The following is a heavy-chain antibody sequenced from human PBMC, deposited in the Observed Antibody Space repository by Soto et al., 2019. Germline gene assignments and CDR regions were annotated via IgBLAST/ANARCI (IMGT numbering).Heavy chain of an antibody. CDR2: VYYSGTT. V-gene: IGHV4-39*01. CDR1: GGSISSSPYY. D-gene: IGHD4-4*01. CDR3: AHIRDYNNYGWFDP. J-gene: IGHJ5*02. Sequence: SETLSLTCIVSGGSISSSPYYWAWIRQPPGKALEWIGSVYYSGTTYRNPSLKSRATLSVDRSKNQFSLQLSSVTAADAAVYYCAHIRDYNNYGWFDPWGPGSLVTVSS.